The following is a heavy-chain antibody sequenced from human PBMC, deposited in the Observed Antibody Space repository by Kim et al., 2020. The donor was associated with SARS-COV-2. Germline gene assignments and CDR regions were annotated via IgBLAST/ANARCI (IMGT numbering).Heavy chain of an antibody. CDR3: ASHLTKYCSGGSCYPVYYYYYYMDV. V-gene: IGHV3-21*01. Sequence: GGSLRLSCAASGFTFSSYSMNWVRQAPGKGLEWVSSISSSSSYIYYADSVKGRFTISRDNAKNSLYLQMNSLRAEDTAVYYCASHLTKYCSGGSCYPVYYYYYYMDVCGKGTTVTVSS. CDR2: ISSSSSYI. CDR1: GFTFSSYS. J-gene: IGHJ6*03. D-gene: IGHD2-15*01.